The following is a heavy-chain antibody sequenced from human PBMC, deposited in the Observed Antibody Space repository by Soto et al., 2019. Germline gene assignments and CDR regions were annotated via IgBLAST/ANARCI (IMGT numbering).Heavy chain of an antibody. CDR3: AKAYDKAYMDV. CDR2: INSYSGVT. CDR1: GYTFAGYY. J-gene: IGHJ6*02. D-gene: IGHD3-22*01. Sequence: QAQLVQSGAEVRRPGASVNVSCRASGYTFAGYYMHWVRQAPGQGLEWMGCINSYSGVTKYAQKFQGRVAMTRDTSITTADMELSRLRSDDTAIYDCAKAYDKAYMDVWGQGTTVTVSS. V-gene: IGHV1-2*02.